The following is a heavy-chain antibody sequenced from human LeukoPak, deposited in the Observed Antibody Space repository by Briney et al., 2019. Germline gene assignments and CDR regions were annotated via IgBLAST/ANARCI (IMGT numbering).Heavy chain of an antibody. V-gene: IGHV1-2*02. CDR2: LNPNTGDT. CDR1: GYTFTGHY. CDR3: ARIGLKTTGYYRLDY. Sequence: SVKVSCKASGYTFTGHYLHWVRQAPGQGLEWMGWLNPNTGDTLYIQKFQGRVTMTGDTSISTAYMELSRLMSDDTAVYYCARIGLKTTGYYRLDYWGQGTLVTVSS. D-gene: IGHD3-9*01. J-gene: IGHJ4*02.